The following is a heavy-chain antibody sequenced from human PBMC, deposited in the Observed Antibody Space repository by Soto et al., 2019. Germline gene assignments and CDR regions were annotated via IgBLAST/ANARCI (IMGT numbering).Heavy chain of an antibody. Sequence: SETLSLTCAVSGGSISSGGYSWSWIRQPPGKGLEWIGYIYHSGSTYYNPSLKSRVTISVDRSKNQFSLKLSSVTAADTAVYYCARGGYYDSSGYFLDYWGQGTLVTVSS. CDR3: ARGGYYDSSGYFLDY. V-gene: IGHV4-30-2*01. CDR2: IYHSGST. D-gene: IGHD3-22*01. J-gene: IGHJ4*02. CDR1: GGSISSGGYS.